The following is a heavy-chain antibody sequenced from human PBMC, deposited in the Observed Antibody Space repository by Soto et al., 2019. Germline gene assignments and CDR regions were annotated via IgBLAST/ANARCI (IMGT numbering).Heavy chain of an antibody. J-gene: IGHJ4*02. V-gene: IGHV1-18*01. CDR1: CYTFISYG. D-gene: IGHD6-13*01. CDR3: EKRIAAAVDFDY. CDR2: ISAYNGNT. Sequence: QVQLVQSGAEVKKPGDSVKVSCKASCYTFISYGISWVRQAPGQGLEWMGGISAYNGNTNYAQKLQGRVTMTTDTSTSTAYMALRSLRSDDTAVNSCEKRIAAAVDFDYWGQGTLVTVS.